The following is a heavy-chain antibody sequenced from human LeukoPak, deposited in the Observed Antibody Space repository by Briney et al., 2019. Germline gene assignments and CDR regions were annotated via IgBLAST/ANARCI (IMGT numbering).Heavy chain of an antibody. CDR1: GFTLSSYW. J-gene: IGHJ4*02. CDR3: GRSRASYYYDSSRSVHHHLDY. V-gene: IGHV3-7*01. D-gene: IGHD3-22*01. Sequence: GGSLRLSCAASGFTLSSYWMSWVRQAPGKGLEWVANIKQDGREKYYVDSVKGRFTISRDNAKNSLYLQMNSLRAEDTAVYYCGRSRASYYYDSSRSVHHHLDYWGQGTLVTVSS. CDR2: IKQDGREK.